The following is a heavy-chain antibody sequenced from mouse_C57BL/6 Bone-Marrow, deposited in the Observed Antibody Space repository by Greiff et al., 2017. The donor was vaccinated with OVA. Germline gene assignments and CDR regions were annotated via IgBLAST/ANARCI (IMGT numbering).Heavy chain of an antibody. D-gene: IGHD1-1*01. CDR1: GYTFTDYY. V-gene: IGHV1-75*01. J-gene: IGHJ4*01. CDR3: ARSYYYGSSPGMDY. CDR2: IFPGSGST. Sequence: VKLMESGPELVKPGASVKISCKASGYTFTDYYINWVKQRPGQGLEWIGWIFPGSGSTYYNEKFKGKATLTVDKSSSTAYMLLSSLTSEDSAVYFCARSYYYGSSPGMDYWGQGTSVTVSS.